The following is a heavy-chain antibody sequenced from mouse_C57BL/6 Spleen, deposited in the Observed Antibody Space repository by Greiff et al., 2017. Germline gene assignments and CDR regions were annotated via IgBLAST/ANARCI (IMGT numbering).Heavy chain of an antibody. Sequence: VQLQQSGPELVKPGASVKISCKASGYAFSSSWMNWVKQRPGKGLEWIGRSYPGDGDTNYNGKFMGKATLNADKSSSTAYMQLSSLTSEDSAVYFCARGSSWFAYWGQGTLVTVSA. CDR1: GYAFSSSW. CDR3: ARGSSWFAY. J-gene: IGHJ3*01. CDR2: SYPGDGDT. D-gene: IGHD1-1*01. V-gene: IGHV1-82*01.